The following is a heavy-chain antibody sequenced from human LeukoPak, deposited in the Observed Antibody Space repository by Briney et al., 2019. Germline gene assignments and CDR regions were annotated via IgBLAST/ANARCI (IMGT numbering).Heavy chain of an antibody. CDR3: ARVGTRGGLLDY. J-gene: IGHJ4*02. D-gene: IGHD2-2*01. V-gene: IGHV4-31*03. Sequence: SETLSLTCTVSGGSISSGGYYWSWIRQHPGKGLEWIGYIYESGSTYYNPSRKSRVTISVDTSKNQFSLKLSSVTAADTAVYYCARVGTRGGLLDYWGQGTLVTVSS. CDR1: GGSISSGGYY. CDR2: IYESGST.